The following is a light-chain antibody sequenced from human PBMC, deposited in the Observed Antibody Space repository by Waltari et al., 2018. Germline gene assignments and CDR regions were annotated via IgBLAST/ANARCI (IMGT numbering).Light chain of an antibody. J-gene: IGLJ1*01. CDR1: SRAVGGYNS. CDR3: TSYTSSSTYV. Sequence: QSALTQPASVSGSPGQSIPISCTGTSRAVGGYNSVSWYQHHPGKAPKLMIYDVNKRPSGVSDRFSGSKSGNTASLTISGLQTEDEADYYCTSYTSSSTYVFGIGTKVTVL. CDR2: DVN. V-gene: IGLV2-14*03.